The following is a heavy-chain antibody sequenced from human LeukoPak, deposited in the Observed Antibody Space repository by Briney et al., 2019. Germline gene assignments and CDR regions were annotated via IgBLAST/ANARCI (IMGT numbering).Heavy chain of an antibody. CDR2: IKQDGSEK. D-gene: IGHD3-9*01. V-gene: IGHV3-7*01. CDR1: GFTFSSYW. J-gene: IGHJ4*02. Sequence: GGSLRLSCAASGFTFSSYWMSLVRQAPGKGLEWVANIKQDGSEKYYVDSVKGRFTISRDDAKNSLYLQMNSLRAEDTAVYYCARSSSPYYDILTGYLPPSGFDYWGQGTLVTVSS. CDR3: ARSSSPYYDILTGYLPPSGFDY.